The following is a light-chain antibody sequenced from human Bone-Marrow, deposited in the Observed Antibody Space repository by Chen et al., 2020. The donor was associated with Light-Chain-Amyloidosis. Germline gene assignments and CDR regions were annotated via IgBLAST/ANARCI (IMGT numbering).Light chain of an antibody. CDR3: QVWDRSSDRPV. V-gene: IGLV3-21*02. J-gene: IGLJ3*02. CDR1: NIGSTS. CDR2: DDS. Sequence: SYVLPQPSSLSGAPGQTATIACGGNNIGSTSVHWYKQTPGQAPLLVVYDDSDRPSGIPERLSGSNSGNTATLTISRVEAGDEADYYCQVWDRSSDRPVFGGGTKLTVL.